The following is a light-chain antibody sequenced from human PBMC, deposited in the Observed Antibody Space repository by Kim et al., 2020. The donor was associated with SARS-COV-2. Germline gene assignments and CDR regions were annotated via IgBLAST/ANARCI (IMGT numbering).Light chain of an antibody. CDR3: NWFRRKRSGV. CDR2: NVS. J-gene: IGLJ1*01. Sequence: QSALTQPASVSGSPGQSITISCTGTSSDIGGYNFVSWYQQHPGKAPKLLIYNVSQRPSGISTRFSGSKSGNTASLTISGLQADDEADYYCNWFRRKRSGVFGTGTKVTVL. CDR1: SSDIGGYNF. V-gene: IGLV2-14*03.